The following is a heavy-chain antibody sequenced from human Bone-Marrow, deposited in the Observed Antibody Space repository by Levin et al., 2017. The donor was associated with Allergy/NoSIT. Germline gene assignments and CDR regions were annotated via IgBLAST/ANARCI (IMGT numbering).Heavy chain of an antibody. V-gene: IGHV3-23*01. CDR3: AKSGEVQRLGYCSSTSCYTRRPNYDGMDV. CDR1: GFTFSSYA. J-gene: IGHJ6*02. Sequence: GESLKISCAASGFTFSSYAMSWVRQAPGKGLEWVSAISGSGGSTYYADSVKGRFTISRDNSKNTLYLQMNSLRAEDTAVYYCAKSGEVQRLGYCSSTSCYTRRPNYDGMDVWGQGTTVTVSS. D-gene: IGHD2-2*02. CDR2: ISGSGGST.